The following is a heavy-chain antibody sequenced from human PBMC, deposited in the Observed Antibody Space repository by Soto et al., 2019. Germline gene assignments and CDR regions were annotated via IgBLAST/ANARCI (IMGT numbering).Heavy chain of an antibody. D-gene: IGHD6-13*01. CDR1: GGSISSYY. CDR3: AREVGSSSWQIIDY. Sequence: TETLSLTCTVSGGSISSYYWSWIRQPPGKGLEWIGYIYYSGSTNYNPSLKSRVTISVDTSKNQFSLKLSSVTAADTAVYYCAREVGSSSWQIIDYWGQGTLVTVSS. CDR2: IYYSGST. J-gene: IGHJ4*02. V-gene: IGHV4-59*01.